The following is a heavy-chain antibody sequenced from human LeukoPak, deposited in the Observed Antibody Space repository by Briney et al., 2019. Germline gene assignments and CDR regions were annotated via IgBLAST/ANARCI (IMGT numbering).Heavy chain of an antibody. CDR3: ASEKVGTTLSTGD. CDR1: GYTLTSYC. D-gene: IGHD1-26*01. V-gene: IGHV1-3*01. CDR2: INAGNGNT. J-gene: IGHJ4*02. Sequence: GASVNVSCTASGYTLTSYCFHWVRQAPGQRLEWVGWINAGNGNTKYSQKLQGRVSITRDTSANTAYMEVSSLRSEDTAVYYCASEKVGTTLSTGDWGQGTLVTVSS.